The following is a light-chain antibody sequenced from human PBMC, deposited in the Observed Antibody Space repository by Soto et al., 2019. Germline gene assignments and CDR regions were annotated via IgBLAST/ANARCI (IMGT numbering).Light chain of an antibody. Sequence: DIQMTQSPSSLSASVGDRVTITCRASQSISSYLNWYQQKPGKAPKLLIYAASSLQSGVPSRFSGSGSGTDFTLTISSLQPVDFATYSCQQSYSTPPTFGQGTMV. CDR2: AAS. V-gene: IGKV1-39*01. CDR3: QQSYSTPPT. CDR1: QSISSY. J-gene: IGKJ1*01.